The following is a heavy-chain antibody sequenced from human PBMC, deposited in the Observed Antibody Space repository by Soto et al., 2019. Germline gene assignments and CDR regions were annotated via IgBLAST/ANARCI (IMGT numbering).Heavy chain of an antibody. J-gene: IGHJ6*03. D-gene: IGHD3-10*01. CDR1: GFTFSDYY. V-gene: IGHV3-11*01. CDR3: ARGVRGVIVSYYYYYMDV. Sequence: GGSLRLSCAASGFTFSDYYMSWIRQAPGKGLEWVSYISSSGSTIYYADSVKGRFTISRDNAKNSLYLQMNSLRAEDTAVYYCARGVRGVIVSYYYYYMDVWGKGTTVTVSS. CDR2: ISSSGSTI.